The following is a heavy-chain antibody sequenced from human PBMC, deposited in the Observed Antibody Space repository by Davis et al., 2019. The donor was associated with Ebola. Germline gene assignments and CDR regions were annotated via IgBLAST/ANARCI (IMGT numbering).Heavy chain of an antibody. Sequence: SETLSLTCTVSGGSISSYYWSWIRQPPGKGLEWIGYIYYSGSTNYNPSLKSRVTISVDTSKNQFSLKLSSVTAADTAVYYCARVFGDFHFDYWGQGTLVTVSS. J-gene: IGHJ4*02. CDR3: ARVFGDFHFDY. V-gene: IGHV4-59*12. CDR2: IYYSGST. D-gene: IGHD4-17*01. CDR1: GGSISSYY.